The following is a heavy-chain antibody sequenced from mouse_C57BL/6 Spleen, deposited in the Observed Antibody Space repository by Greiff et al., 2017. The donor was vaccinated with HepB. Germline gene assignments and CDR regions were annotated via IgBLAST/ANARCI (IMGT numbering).Heavy chain of an antibody. CDR2: IDPSDSET. J-gene: IGHJ2*01. CDR3: ARGGSNWDY. D-gene: IGHD2-5*01. Sequence: LQQPGAELVRPGSSVKLSCKASGYTFTSYWMHWVKQRPIQGLEWIGNIDPSDSETHYNQKFKDKATLTGDKSSSTAYMQLSSLTSEDSAVYYCARGGSNWDYWGQGTTLTVSS. CDR1: GYTFTSYW. V-gene: IGHV1-52*01.